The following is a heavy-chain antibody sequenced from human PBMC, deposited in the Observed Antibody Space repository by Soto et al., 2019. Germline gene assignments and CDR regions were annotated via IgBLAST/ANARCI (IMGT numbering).Heavy chain of an antibody. D-gene: IGHD3-3*01. Sequence: GGSLRLSCAASGFTFSSYSMNWVRQAPGKGLEWVSSISSSSSYIYYADSVKGRFTISRDNAKNSLYLQMNSLRAEDTAVYYCASPGIGAYDFWSQNDYWGQGTLVTVSS. CDR2: ISSSSSYI. CDR1: GFTFSSYS. J-gene: IGHJ4*02. CDR3: ASPGIGAYDFWSQNDY. V-gene: IGHV3-21*01.